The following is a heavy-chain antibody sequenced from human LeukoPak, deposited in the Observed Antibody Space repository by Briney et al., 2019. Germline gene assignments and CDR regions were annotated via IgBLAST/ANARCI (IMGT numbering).Heavy chain of an antibody. Sequence: GGSLKISCKGSGYIFTTYWIAWVRQMPEKGLECMGIIYPGDSDTRYSPSFQGQVTISADKSISTAYLQWSSLKASDTAMYYCARQDNWNYIYWGQGTLVTVSS. J-gene: IGHJ4*02. CDR3: ARQDNWNYIY. V-gene: IGHV5-51*01. CDR1: GYIFTTYW. D-gene: IGHD1-7*01. CDR2: IYPGDSDT.